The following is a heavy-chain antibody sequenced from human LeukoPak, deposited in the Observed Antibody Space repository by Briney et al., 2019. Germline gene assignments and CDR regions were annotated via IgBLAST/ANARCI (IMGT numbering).Heavy chain of an antibody. J-gene: IGHJ4*02. CDR1: EFTFSSYA. CDR2: VSASGGST. CDR3: AKGTGTFGGVIVTQFDY. D-gene: IGHD3-16*02. Sequence: GGSLRLSCAASEFTFSSYAMSWVRQAPGKGLQWVSAVSASGGSTYYADSVKGRFTISRDNSKNTLYLQMNSLRAEDTAVYYCAKGTGTFGGVIVTQFDYWGQGTLVTVSS. V-gene: IGHV3-23*01.